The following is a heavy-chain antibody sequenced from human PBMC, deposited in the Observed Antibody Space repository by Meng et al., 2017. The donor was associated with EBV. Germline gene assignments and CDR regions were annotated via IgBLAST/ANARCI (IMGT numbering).Heavy chain of an antibody. Sequence: QVQRVQVGAEVKKPGDSVKVSCKASGYTFTGYYMHWVRQAPGQGLEWMGRINPNSGGTNYAQKFQGRVTMTRDTSISTAYMELSRLRSDDTAVYYCARVGIAVAGTGDYWGQGTLVTVSS. D-gene: IGHD6-19*01. V-gene: IGHV1-2*06. CDR1: GYTFTGYY. CDR2: INPNSGGT. J-gene: IGHJ4*02. CDR3: ARVGIAVAGTGDY.